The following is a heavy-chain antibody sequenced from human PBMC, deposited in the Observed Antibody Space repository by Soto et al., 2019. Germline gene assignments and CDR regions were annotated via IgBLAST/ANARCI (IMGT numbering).Heavy chain of an antibody. Sequence: GGSLRLSCAASGFTFSSYGMHWVRQAPGKGLEWVAVIWYDGSNKYYADSVKGRFTISRDNSKNTLYLQMNSLRAEDTAVYYCARDQIYSNGIYYYYYMDVWGKGTTVTVSS. J-gene: IGHJ6*03. D-gene: IGHD4-4*01. CDR2: IWYDGSNK. CDR3: ARDQIYSNGIYYYYYMDV. V-gene: IGHV3-33*01. CDR1: GFTFSSYG.